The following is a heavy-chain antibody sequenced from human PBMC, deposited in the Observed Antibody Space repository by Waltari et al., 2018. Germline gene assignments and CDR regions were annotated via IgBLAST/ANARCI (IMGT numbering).Heavy chain of an antibody. Sequence: EVQWVESGGGLVQRGGSLRVSCLASGFSLSDSSINWVRQAPGKGLEWVAYITSSGATKYYADSVQGRFTISRDIAKNSLYLQMSSLRADDTAVYYCARNGYNNWARVYYMDVWGKGTTVTVSS. CDR1: GFSLSDSS. D-gene: IGHD1-20*01. V-gene: IGHV3-48*04. CDR2: ITSSGATK. J-gene: IGHJ6*03. CDR3: ARNGYNNWARVYYMDV.